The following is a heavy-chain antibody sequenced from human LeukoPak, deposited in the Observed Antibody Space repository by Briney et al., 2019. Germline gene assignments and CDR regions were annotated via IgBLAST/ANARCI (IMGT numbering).Heavy chain of an antibody. CDR3: ARDGAEGDDSAFDV. D-gene: IGHD3-22*01. J-gene: IGHJ3*01. CDR1: GFTLRDYH. CDR2: TRSKVRKYAT. Sequence: PGGSLRLSCVGSGFTLRDYHMDWVRQAPGMGLEWVGRTRSKVRKYATEYAASVKGRFIISRDESENSVFLHLSSLTVEDTALYYCARDGAEGDDSAFDVWGQGTMVTVPS. V-gene: IGHV3-72*01.